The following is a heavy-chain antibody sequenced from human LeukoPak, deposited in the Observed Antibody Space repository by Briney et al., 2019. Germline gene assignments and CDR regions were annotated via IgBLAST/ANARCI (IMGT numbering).Heavy chain of an antibody. J-gene: IGHJ4*02. CDR2: IYYSGST. CDR3: ARMVPLWELSSYYFDY. D-gene: IGHD1-26*01. CDR1: GGSISSSSYY. V-gene: IGHV4-39*07. Sequence: SETLSLTCTVSGGSISSSSYYWGWIRQPPGKGLEWIGSIYYSGSTYYNPSLKSRVTISVDTSKNQSSLKLSSVTAADTAVYYCARMVPLWELSSYYFDYWGQGTLVTVSS.